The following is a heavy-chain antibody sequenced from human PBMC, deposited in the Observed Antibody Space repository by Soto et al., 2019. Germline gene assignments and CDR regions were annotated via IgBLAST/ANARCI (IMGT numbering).Heavy chain of an antibody. CDR3: ARAAVKLGATLFGS. CDR1: GVSISSTSYN. J-gene: IGHJ4*02. V-gene: IGHV4-39*07. Sequence: SETLSRTCYVSGVSISSTSYNWGWIRQPPEKGLEWIGNLDYSGTAHYNPSLESRINISADPSKNQVSLTLSSMTAADSAVYFCARAAVKLGATLFGSWGPGTLVTVSS. D-gene: IGHD1-26*01. CDR2: LDYSGTA.